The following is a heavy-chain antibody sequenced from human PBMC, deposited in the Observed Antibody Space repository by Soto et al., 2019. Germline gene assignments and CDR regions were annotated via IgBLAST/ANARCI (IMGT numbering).Heavy chain of an antibody. V-gene: IGHV3-73*02. Sequence: EVQLVESGGGLVQPGGSPKLSCAASGFTFSGSAMHWVRQASGKGLEWVGRIRSKANSYATAYAASVKGRFTISRDDSKNTAYLQMNSLKTEDTAVYYCTTLYGGNSQHWGQGTLVTVSS. D-gene: IGHD4-17*01. CDR1: GFTFSGSA. CDR2: IRSKANSYAT. J-gene: IGHJ1*01. CDR3: TTLYGGNSQH.